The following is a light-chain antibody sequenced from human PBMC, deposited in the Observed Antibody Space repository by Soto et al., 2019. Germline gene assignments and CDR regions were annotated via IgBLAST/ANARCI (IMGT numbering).Light chain of an antibody. CDR3: QQYSSSPQP. Sequence: EIVLTHSPGTLSLSPGERANLSSKASQSVSSSYLAWYQQRPGQAPRLLIYGASSRATGIPDRFSGSGSGTDFTLTISRLEPEDFAVYYCQQYSSSPQPFGQGTRLEIK. CDR2: GAS. J-gene: IGKJ5*01. CDR1: QSVSSSY. V-gene: IGKV3-20*01.